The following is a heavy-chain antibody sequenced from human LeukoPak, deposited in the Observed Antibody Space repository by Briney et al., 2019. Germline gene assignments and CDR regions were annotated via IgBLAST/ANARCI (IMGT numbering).Heavy chain of an antibody. V-gene: IGHV4-38-2*02. D-gene: IGHD3-10*01. CDR3: AKSNGYGLIDI. CDR2: IYHSGYT. Sequence: SETLSLTCTVSGYSISSGYYWVWIRQPPGKGLEWIGNIYHSGYTYYDPSLKSRVTLVVDTSKNQFSLKLTSVTAADTAVYYCAKSNGYGLIDIWGQGTMVTVSS. CDR1: GYSISSGYY. J-gene: IGHJ3*02.